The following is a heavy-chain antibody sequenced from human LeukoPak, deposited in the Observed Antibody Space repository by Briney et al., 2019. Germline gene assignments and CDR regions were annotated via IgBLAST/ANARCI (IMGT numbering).Heavy chain of an antibody. D-gene: IGHD2-2*02. V-gene: IGHV1-18*01. CDR1: GYTFTSYG. CDR2: TSAYNGNT. J-gene: IGHJ5*02. CDR3: ARAYCSSTSCYIENWFDP. Sequence: ASVKVSCKASGYTFTSYGISWVRQAPGQGLEWMGWTSAYNGNTNYAQKLQGRVTMTTDTSTSTAYMELRSLRSDDTAVYYCARAYCSSTSCYIENWFDPWGQGTLVTVSS.